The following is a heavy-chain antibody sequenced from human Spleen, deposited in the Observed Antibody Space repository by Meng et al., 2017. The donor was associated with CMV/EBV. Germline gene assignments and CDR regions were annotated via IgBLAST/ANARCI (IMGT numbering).Heavy chain of an antibody. D-gene: IGHD3-9*01. CDR3: KTAYDILTGNDY. CDR1: GGSISSGDYY. CDR2: IHFSGSA. J-gene: IGHJ4*02. V-gene: IGHV4-30-4*08. Sequence: QGHRPDAGPGRVTPPQTLSLTCTVSGGSISSGDYYWSWIRQPPGKGLEWIGYIHFSGSAYYNPSLKSRVTISVDTSKNQFSLKVRSVTAADMFLYKQKTAYDILTGNDYWGQGTLVTVSS.